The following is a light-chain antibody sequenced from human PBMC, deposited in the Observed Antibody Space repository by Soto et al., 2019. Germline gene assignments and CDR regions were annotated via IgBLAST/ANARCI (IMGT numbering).Light chain of an antibody. CDR3: QQYKNWPPIT. CDR1: ESVSRN. Sequence: EVVMTQSPATLSVSPGERATLSCRASESVSRNLAWYQQRPGQAPRLLIFRASTRASGIPARFSGGGSGTEFTLTISSLEPEDFGVYYCQQYKNWPPITFGQGTRLEIK. CDR2: RAS. J-gene: IGKJ5*01. V-gene: IGKV3-15*01.